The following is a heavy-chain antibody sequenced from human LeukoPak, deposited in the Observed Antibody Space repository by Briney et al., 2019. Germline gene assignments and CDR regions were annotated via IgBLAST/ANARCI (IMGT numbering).Heavy chain of an antibody. CDR3: ARVRSPRYFDY. V-gene: IGHV3-74*01. CDR2: INSDGSST. Sequence: PGGSLRLSCAASGFTFSSYWMHWVRQAPGKGLVWVSHINSDGSSTSYAVSVKARFTISRDNAKNSLYLQMNSLRAEDTAVYYCARVRSPRYFDYWGQGTLVTVSS. J-gene: IGHJ4*02. CDR1: GFTFSSYW.